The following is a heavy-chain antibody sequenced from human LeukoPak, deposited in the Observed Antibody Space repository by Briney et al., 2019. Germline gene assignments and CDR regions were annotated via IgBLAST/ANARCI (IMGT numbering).Heavy chain of an antibody. V-gene: IGHV4-59*01. CDR2: IYDSGNT. CDR3: ARETKLMGYSSGLGFNY. J-gene: IGHJ4*02. CDR1: SGSISNYY. Sequence: SETLSLTCTVSSGSISNYYWSWIRQPPGKGLEWIGYIYDSGNTNYNPSLKTRVTISVDTSKNQLSLNLSSVTAADTAVYYCARETKLMGYSSGLGFNYWGQGTLVTVSS. D-gene: IGHD6-19*01.